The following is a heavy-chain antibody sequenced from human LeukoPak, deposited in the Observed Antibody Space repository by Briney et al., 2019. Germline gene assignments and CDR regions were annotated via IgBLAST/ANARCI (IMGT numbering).Heavy chain of an antibody. CDR1: GFTFSSYA. CDR2: ISGSGGST. Sequence: AGGSLRLSCAASGFTFSSYAMSWVRQAPGKGLEWVSAISGSGGSTYYADSVKGRFTIPRDNSKNTLYLQMNSLRAEDTAVYYCAKDRFDTVVVPAPDMDVWGQGTTVTVSS. D-gene: IGHD2-2*01. V-gene: IGHV3-23*01. CDR3: AKDRFDTVVVPAPDMDV. J-gene: IGHJ6*02.